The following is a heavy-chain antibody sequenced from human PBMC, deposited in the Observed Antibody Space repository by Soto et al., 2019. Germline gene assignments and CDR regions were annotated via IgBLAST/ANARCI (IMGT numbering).Heavy chain of an antibody. CDR1: GGTFSSYT. Sequence: QVQLVQSGAEVKKPGSSVKVSCKASGGTFSSYTISWVRQAPGQGLEWMGRIIPILGIANYAQKFQGRVTITAVKSTSTAYMELSSLRSEDTAVYYCARYYGSGSYYYYYGMDVWGQGTTVTVSS. J-gene: IGHJ6*02. D-gene: IGHD3-10*01. V-gene: IGHV1-69*02. CDR3: ARYYGSGSYYYYYGMDV. CDR2: IIPILGIA.